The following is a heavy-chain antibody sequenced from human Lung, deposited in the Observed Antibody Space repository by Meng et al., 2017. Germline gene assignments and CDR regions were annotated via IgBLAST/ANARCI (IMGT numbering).Heavy chain of an antibody. J-gene: IGHJ4*02. Sequence: QVQLQQWCAGLVKPSETLSLTCVVSGGSFSDYYWSWIRQPPGKGLEWIGEINHSGSTNSNPSLESRATISVDTSQNNLSLKLSSVTAADSAVYYCARGPTTMAHDFDYWGQGTLVTVSS. CDR2: INHSGST. CDR3: ARGPTTMAHDFDY. D-gene: IGHD4-11*01. V-gene: IGHV4-34*01. CDR1: GGSFSDYY.